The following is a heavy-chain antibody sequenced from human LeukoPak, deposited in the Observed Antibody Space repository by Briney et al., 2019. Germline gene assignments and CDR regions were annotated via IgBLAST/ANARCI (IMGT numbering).Heavy chain of an antibody. J-gene: IGHJ4*02. D-gene: IGHD6-13*01. CDR1: GYTFTGYC. Sequence: ASVKVSCKASGYTFTGYCMHWVRQAPGQGLEWMGWINPNSGGTNYAQKFQGRVTMTRDTSISTAYMELSRLRSDDTAVYYCARPVRVAAAGTMAAFDYWGQGTLVTVSS. V-gene: IGHV1-2*02. CDR2: INPNSGGT. CDR3: ARPVRVAAAGTMAAFDY.